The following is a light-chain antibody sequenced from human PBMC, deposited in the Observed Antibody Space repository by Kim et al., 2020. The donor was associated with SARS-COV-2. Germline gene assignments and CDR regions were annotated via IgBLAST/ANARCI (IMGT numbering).Light chain of an antibody. CDR3: QQYYSTPPT. V-gene: IGKV4-1*01. J-gene: IGKJ4*01. Sequence: RATINCKSSQSVLSSSNNKHYLAWYQQKPGQPPKLLIYWASTRESGVPDRLSGSGSGTDFTLTISSLQAEDVAVYYCQQYYSTPPTFGGGTKLEI. CDR1: QSVLSSSNNKHY. CDR2: WAS.